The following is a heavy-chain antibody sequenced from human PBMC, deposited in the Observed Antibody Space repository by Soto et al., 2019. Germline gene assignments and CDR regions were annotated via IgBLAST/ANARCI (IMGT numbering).Heavy chain of an antibody. CDR2: IYHSGST. Sequence: QLQLQESGSGLVKPSQTLSLTCAVSGGSISSGGYSWSWIRQPPGKGLEWIGYIYHSGSTYYNPSPESRVPMSVDRSKHQFSLKLSSVTAAETAVYYCAAGGGLPQYYWGQGTLVTVSS. V-gene: IGHV4-30-2*01. CDR3: AAGGGLPQYY. D-gene: IGHD5-12*01. J-gene: IGHJ4*02. CDR1: GGSISSGGYS.